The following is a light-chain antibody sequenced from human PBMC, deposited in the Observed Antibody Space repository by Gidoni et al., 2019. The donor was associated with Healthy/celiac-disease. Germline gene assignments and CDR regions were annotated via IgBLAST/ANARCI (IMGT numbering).Light chain of an antibody. CDR1: QSISSW. CDR3: QQYNSYPSS. CDR2: KAS. J-gene: IGKJ2*03. V-gene: IGKV1-5*03. Sequence: DIQMTQSPSTLYASVGDRVTLTCRASQSISSWLAWYQQKPGKAPKLLIYKASSLESGVPSRFSGSGSGTEFTLTISSLQPDDFATYYCQQYNSYPSSFGQGTKLEIK.